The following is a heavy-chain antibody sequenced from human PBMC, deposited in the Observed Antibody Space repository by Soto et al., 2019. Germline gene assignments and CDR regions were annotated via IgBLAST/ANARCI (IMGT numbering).Heavy chain of an antibody. V-gene: IGHV3-23*01. J-gene: IGHJ4*02. CDR3: AKDPDCGGDCYSDY. Sequence: PGGSLRLSCAASGITVSNNYMNWVRQAPGKGLEWVSAISGSGGSTYYADSVKGRFTISRDNSKNTLYLQMNSLRAEDTAVYYCAKDPDCGGDCYSDYWGQGTLVTVSS. D-gene: IGHD2-21*02. CDR1: GITVSNNY. CDR2: ISGSGGST.